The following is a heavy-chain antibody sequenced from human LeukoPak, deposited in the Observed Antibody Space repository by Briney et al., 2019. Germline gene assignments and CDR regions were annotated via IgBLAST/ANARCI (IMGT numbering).Heavy chain of an antibody. Sequence: GASVKVSCKASGGTFSSYAISWVRQAPGQGLEWMGGIIPIFGTANYAQKFQGRVTMTADESTSTAYMELSSLRSEDTAVYYCARLGRLYCSSTSCYTGDWFDPWGQGTLVTVSS. V-gene: IGHV1-69*13. CDR3: ARLGRLYCSSTSCYTGDWFDP. D-gene: IGHD2-2*02. J-gene: IGHJ5*02. CDR2: IIPIFGTA. CDR1: GGTFSSYA.